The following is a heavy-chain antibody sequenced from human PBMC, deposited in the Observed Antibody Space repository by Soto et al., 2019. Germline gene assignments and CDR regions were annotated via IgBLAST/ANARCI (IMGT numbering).Heavy chain of an antibody. CDR3: ARGIAARRRGYYYYMDV. Sequence: PSQTLSLTCAISGDSVSSNNAAWNWIRQSPSRGLEWLGRTYYRSRWYNDYAVSVKSRITVNPDTSKNQFSLQLTSVTPEDTAVYYCARGIAARRRGYYYYMDVWGKGTTVTVSS. J-gene: IGHJ6*03. CDR1: GDSVSSNNAA. D-gene: IGHD6-6*01. V-gene: IGHV6-1*01. CDR2: TYYRSRWYN.